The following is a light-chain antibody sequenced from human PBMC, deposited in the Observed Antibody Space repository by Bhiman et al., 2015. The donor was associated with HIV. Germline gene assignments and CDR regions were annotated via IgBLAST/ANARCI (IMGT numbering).Light chain of an antibody. J-gene: IGLJ3*02. V-gene: IGLV4-69*01. Sequence: QPVLTQSPSASASLGASVKLTCTLSSGHSSYAIAWHQQQPEQGPRYLMKLNSDGSHNKGDGIPDRFLGSSSGAERYLTISSLQSEDEADYYCQTWGTGIRVFGGGTKLTVL. CDR1: SGHSSYA. CDR2: LNSDGSH. CDR3: QTWGTGIRV.